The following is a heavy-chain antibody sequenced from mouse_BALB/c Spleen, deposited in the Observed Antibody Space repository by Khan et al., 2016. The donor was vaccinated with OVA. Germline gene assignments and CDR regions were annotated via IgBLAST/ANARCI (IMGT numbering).Heavy chain of an antibody. D-gene: IGHD2-3*01. J-gene: IGHJ2*01. CDR3: ARTGYYSFDY. CDR1: GFTFSGFG. CDR2: ISSCSSTI. V-gene: IGHV5-17*02. Sequence: EVELVESGGGLVQPGGSRKLSCAASGFTFSGFGMHWVRQAPEKGLEWVAYISSCSSTIYYADTVKGRITISRDNPKNTLFLQMTSLRSEVTAMYFCARTGYYSFDYWGQGTTLTVSS.